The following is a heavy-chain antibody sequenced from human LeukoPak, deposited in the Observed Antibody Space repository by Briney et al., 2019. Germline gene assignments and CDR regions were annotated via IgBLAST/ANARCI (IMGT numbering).Heavy chain of an antibody. J-gene: IGHJ4*02. CDR1: GGSISSHY. CDR3: AREVEGTLDY. Sequence: SETLSLTCTVSGGSISSHYWSWIRQPPGKGLEWIGYIYYSGSTNYNPFLKSRVTISVDTSKNQFSLKLSSVTAADTAVYYCAREVEGTLDYWGQGTLVTVSS. CDR2: IYYSGST. V-gene: IGHV4-59*11.